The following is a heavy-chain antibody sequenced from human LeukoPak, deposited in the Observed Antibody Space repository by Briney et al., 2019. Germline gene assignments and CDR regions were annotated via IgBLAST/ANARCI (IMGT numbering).Heavy chain of an antibody. D-gene: IGHD3-22*01. V-gene: IGHV3-64*01. Sequence: GGSLRLSCAASGFTFSSYAMHWVRQAPGKGLEYVSAISSNGGSTYYANSVKGRFTISRDNSKNTLYLQMGSLRAEDMAVYYCARGDSSGPKNHFDYWGQGTLVTVSS. CDR1: GFTFSSYA. CDR3: ARGDSSGPKNHFDY. J-gene: IGHJ4*02. CDR2: ISSNGGST.